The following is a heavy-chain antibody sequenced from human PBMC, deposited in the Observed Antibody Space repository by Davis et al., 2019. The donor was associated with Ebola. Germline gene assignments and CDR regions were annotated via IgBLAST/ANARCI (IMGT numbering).Heavy chain of an antibody. CDR2: IVVGSGNT. Sequence: SVKVSCKASGFTFTSSAVQWVRQARGQRLEWIGWIVVGSGNTNYAQKFQERVTITRDMSTSTAYMELSSLRSEDTAGYYCAAVLVGALKADYFDYWGQGTLVTVSS. CDR1: GFTFTSSA. V-gene: IGHV1-58*01. CDR3: AAVLVGALKADYFDY. D-gene: IGHD1-26*01. J-gene: IGHJ4*02.